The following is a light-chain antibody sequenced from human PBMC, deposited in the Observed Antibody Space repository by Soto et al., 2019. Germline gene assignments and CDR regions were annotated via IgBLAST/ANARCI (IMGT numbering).Light chain of an antibody. Sequence: QSALTQPASVSGSPGQSITISCTGTSSDVGTYEYVSWYQQYPGKAPKLIIYDVDNRPSGVSIRFSGSKSGNTASLTISGLQPEDEADYYCNSMTPGRSTRFVFGTGTKLTVL. V-gene: IGLV2-14*01. CDR2: DVD. J-gene: IGLJ1*01. CDR1: SSDVGTYEY. CDR3: NSMTPGRSTRFV.